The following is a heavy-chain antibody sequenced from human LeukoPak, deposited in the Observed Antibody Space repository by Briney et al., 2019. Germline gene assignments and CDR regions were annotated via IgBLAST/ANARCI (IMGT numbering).Heavy chain of an antibody. CDR3: VRQISDYYYYYIDV. J-gene: IGHJ6*03. CDR1: GGFISSSNYY. V-gene: IGHV4-39*01. CDR2: IYYSRTT. Sequence: SETLSLTCALSGGFISSSNYYWGWVRQPPGKGLEWIGTIYYSRTTYYSPSLESRVTISEDMSKNQFSLTLRSVTAADTAVYYCVRQISDYYYYYIDVWGVGTPVIVS. D-gene: IGHD3-10*01.